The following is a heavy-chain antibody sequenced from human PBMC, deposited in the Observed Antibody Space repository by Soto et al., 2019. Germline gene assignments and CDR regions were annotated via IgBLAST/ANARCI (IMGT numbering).Heavy chain of an antibody. CDR2: IYPGDSDT. V-gene: IGHV5-51*01. CDR1: GYSFTNYW. CDR3: ARRGRGNWAFDY. Sequence: VESLKLSCKGSGYSFTNYWIGWVRQMPGKGLEWMGIIYPGDSDTRYSPSFQGQVTFSADKSTTSAYLQWSSLKASDTAIYFCARRGRGNWAFDYWGQGTLVTVSS. J-gene: IGHJ4*02. D-gene: IGHD3-16*01.